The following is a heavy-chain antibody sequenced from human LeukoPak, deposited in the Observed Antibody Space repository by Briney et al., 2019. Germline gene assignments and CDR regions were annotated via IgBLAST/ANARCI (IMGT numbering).Heavy chain of an antibody. CDR3: ARDNYGYRGALTY. Sequence: SGESLRLSCAASGFTFSTYWLFWVRQAPGKGLEWVANIKEDGSATAYVDSVKGRFTVSRDNARNSLYLQMNSLRAEDTAVYHCARDNYGYRGALTYWDQGTLVTVSS. D-gene: IGHD5-18*01. CDR1: GFTFSTYW. J-gene: IGHJ4*02. V-gene: IGHV3-7*03. CDR2: IKEDGSAT.